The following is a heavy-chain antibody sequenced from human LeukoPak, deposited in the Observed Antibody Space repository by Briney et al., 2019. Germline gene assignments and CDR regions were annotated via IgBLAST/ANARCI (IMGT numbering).Heavy chain of an antibody. J-gene: IGHJ6*03. V-gene: IGHV3-30*02. CDR3: AKDLEARHYYYYMDV. CDR1: RFTFNKYG. Sequence: GGSLRLSCAASRFTFNKYGMHWVRQAPGKGLEWVAFIRYDGSNKYYADSVKGRFTISRDNSKNTLYLQMNSLRAEDTAVYYCAKDLEARHYYYYMDVWGKGTTVTISS. CDR2: IRYDGSNK.